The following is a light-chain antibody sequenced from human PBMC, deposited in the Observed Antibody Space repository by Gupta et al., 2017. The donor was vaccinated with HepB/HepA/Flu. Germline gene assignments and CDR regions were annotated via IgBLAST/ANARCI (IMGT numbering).Light chain of an antibody. CDR2: KAS. CDR1: QSISSW. J-gene: IGKJ4*01. Sequence: DIQMTQSPSTLSASVGDRVTITCRASQSISSWLAWYQQKPGKAPKFLIYKASNLESGVPSRFSGSGSGTEFTLTISGLQPDDFAIYYCQHELTFPITFGGGTKVEIK. V-gene: IGKV1-5*03. CDR3: QHELTFPIT.